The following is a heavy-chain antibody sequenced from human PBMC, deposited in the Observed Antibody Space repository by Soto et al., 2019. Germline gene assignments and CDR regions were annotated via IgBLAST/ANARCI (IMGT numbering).Heavy chain of an antibody. V-gene: IGHV2-5*02. D-gene: IGHD3-3*01. Sequence: SGPTLVNPTQTLKLTCTFSGVSLSTSGMGVGWIRQPPVEALVWLALVYWADDKRYSPSLKSRLTITKDTSKNQVVLTRTYLDPVDTATYYCAHMMEGAFLGPRGQGTLVTVPS. CDR1: GVSLSTSGMG. J-gene: IGHJ5*02. CDR3: AHMMEGAFLGP. CDR2: VYWADDK.